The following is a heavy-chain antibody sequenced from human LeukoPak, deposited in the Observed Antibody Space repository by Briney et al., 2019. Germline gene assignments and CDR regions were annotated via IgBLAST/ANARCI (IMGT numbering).Heavy chain of an antibody. CDR3: ARVGPYCSSNSCFRGFDP. Sequence: ASVKVSCKASGYTFTSYDINWVRQAPGQGLEWMGWISAYNGNTNYAQKLQGRVTMTTDTSTSTAYMELWSLRSDDTAVYYCARVGPYCSSNSCFRGFDPWGQGTLVTVSS. CDR2: ISAYNGNT. J-gene: IGHJ5*02. D-gene: IGHD2-2*01. V-gene: IGHV1-18*01. CDR1: GYTFTSYD.